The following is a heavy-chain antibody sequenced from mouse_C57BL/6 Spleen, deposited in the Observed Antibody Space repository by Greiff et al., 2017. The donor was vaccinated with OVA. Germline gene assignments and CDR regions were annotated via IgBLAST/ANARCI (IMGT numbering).Heavy chain of an antibody. CDR1: GFNIKNTY. J-gene: IGHJ4*01. D-gene: IGHD3-2*02. Sequence: VQLQQSVAELVRPGASVKLSCTASGFNIKNTYMHWVKQRPEQGLEWIGRIDPANGNTTYAPKFQGKATITADTSSNTAYLQLSSLTSEDTAIYYCVGGDSSGYKAMDYWGQGTSVTVSS. V-gene: IGHV14-3*01. CDR3: VGGDSSGYKAMDY. CDR2: IDPANGNT.